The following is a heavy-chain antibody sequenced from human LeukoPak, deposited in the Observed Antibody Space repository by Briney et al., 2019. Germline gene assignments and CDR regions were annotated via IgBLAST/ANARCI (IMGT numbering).Heavy chain of an antibody. CDR3: ARHRGCSGGTCYRHFDP. J-gene: IGHJ5*02. CDR1: GGSISGYY. Sequence: SETLSLTCTVSGGSISGYYWSWIRQPPGKALEWIGYIYSSGSTNHSPSLKSRITISRDTSKNQLSLKLTSVTAADTAVYYCARHRGCSGGTCYRHFDPWGQGTLVTVSS. CDR2: IYSSGST. V-gene: IGHV4-59*08. D-gene: IGHD2-15*01.